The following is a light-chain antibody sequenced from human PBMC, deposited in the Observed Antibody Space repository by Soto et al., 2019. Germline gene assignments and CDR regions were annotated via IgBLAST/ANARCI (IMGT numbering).Light chain of an antibody. J-gene: IGKJ3*01. CDR3: QQYKNWPHFT. V-gene: IGKV3-15*01. CDR2: GAS. CDR1: QSVSPK. Sequence: EIVMTQSPATLSVSPGERATLSCRASQSVSPKLAWYRHKPGQAPRLLIYGASTRATGIPARFSGSGSGTEFTLTINSLQSEDFAVYYCQQYKNWPHFTFGPGTTVDIK.